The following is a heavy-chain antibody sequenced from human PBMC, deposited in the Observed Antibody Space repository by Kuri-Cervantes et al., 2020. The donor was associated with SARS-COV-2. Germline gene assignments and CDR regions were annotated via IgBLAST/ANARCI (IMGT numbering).Heavy chain of an antibody. CDR3: ARERGSWYVPLRTYYYYYMDV. J-gene: IGHJ6*03. CDR2: ISAYNGNT. V-gene: IGHV1-18*01. D-gene: IGHD6-13*01. CDR1: GYTFTSYG. Sequence: ASVKVSCKASGYTFTSYGISWVRQAPGQGLEWMGWISAYNGNTNYAQKLQGRVTMTTDTSTSTAYMELRSLRSDDTAVYYCARERGSWYVPLRTYYYYYMDVWGNGTTVTVSS.